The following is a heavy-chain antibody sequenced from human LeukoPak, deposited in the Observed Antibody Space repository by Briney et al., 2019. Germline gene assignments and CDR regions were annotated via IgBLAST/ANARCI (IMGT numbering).Heavy chain of an antibody. V-gene: IGHV1-69*02. D-gene: IGHD6-13*01. Sequence: SVKVSCKASGGTLSSYTISWVRQAPGQGLEWMGRIIPILGIANYAQKFQGRVTITADKSTSTAYMELSSLRSEDTALYYCATGTIAAAGTKDYYYYMDVWGKGTTVTVSS. J-gene: IGHJ6*03. CDR2: IIPILGIA. CDR3: ATGTIAAAGTKDYYYYMDV. CDR1: GGTLSSYT.